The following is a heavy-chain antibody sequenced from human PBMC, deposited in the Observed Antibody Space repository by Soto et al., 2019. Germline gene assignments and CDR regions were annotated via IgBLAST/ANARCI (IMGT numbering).Heavy chain of an antibody. Sequence: QVQLQESGPGLVKPSQTLSLTCTVSGGSISSGGYYWSWIRQHPGKGLEWIGYIYYSGSTYYNPSLKSRVTRSVDTSKNQFSRKMSSVSAADTAVYYCARLTSGPVYFDYWGQGTLVTVSS. CDR2: IYYSGST. J-gene: IGHJ4*02. CDR3: ARLTSGPVYFDY. V-gene: IGHV4-31*03. D-gene: IGHD3-10*01. CDR1: GGSISSGGYY.